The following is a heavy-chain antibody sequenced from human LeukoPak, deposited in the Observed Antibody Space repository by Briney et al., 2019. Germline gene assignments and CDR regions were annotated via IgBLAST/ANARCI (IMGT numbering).Heavy chain of an antibody. Sequence: GGSLRLSCAASGFTFSRYSMNWVRQAPGKGLEWVSYISRSSSTIHYADSVKGRFTISRDNAKSSLFLQMNSLRAEDTAVYYCARDGGATMVRGVATYDSWGQGTLVTVTS. CDR2: ISRSSSTI. D-gene: IGHD3-10*01. CDR3: ARDGGATMVRGVATYDS. CDR1: GFTFSRYS. V-gene: IGHV3-48*04. J-gene: IGHJ4*02.